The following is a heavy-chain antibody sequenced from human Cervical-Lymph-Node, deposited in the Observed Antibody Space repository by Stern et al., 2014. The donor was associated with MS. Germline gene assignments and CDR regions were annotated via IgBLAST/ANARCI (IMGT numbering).Heavy chain of an antibody. J-gene: IGHJ4*02. V-gene: IGHV4-4*02. CDR3: ARKSHSHGWYYIDD. CDR1: SGSFNNNHW. D-gene: IGHD6-19*01. Sequence: QLQLQESGPGLVKPSGTLSLTCVVSSGSFNNNHWWIWVRQAPGKGLEVIGEVFRRGSTNYHPSLKSRVTMSNDRVKTLFPLTLPSVTAADTAMYYCARKSHSHGWYYIDDWGLGILVTVSS. CDR2: VFRRGST.